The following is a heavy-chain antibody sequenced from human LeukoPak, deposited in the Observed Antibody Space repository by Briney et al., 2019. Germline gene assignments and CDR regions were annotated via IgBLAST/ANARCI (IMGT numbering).Heavy chain of an antibody. CDR3: ARSRKAMVKVWSDH. D-gene: IGHD5-18*01. CDR1: GGSISSYY. J-gene: IGHJ5*02. V-gene: IGHV4-59*08. CDR2: IYYSGST. Sequence: SETLSLTCTVSGGSISSYYWSWIRQPPGKGLEWIGYIYYSGSTNYNPSLKSRVTISGDTSKNQFSLKLSSVTDADTDVYYCARSRKAMVKVWSDHWGQGTLVTVSS.